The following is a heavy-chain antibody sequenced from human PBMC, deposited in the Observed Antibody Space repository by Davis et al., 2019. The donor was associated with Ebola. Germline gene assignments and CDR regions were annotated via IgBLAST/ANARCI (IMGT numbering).Heavy chain of an antibody. Sequence: PSETLSLTCTVSGYSISSGYYWGWIRQPPGKGLEWIGSIYHSGSTYYNPSLKSRVTISVDTSKNQFSLKLSSVTAADTAVYYCAGTGDYFDYWGQGTLVTVSS. CDR2: IYHSGST. CDR1: GYSISSGYY. D-gene: IGHD7-27*01. J-gene: IGHJ4*02. CDR3: AGTGDYFDY. V-gene: IGHV4-38-2*02.